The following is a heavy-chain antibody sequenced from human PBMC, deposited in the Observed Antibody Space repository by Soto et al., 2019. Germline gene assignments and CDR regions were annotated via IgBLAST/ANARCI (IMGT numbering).Heavy chain of an antibody. V-gene: IGHV3-33*06. D-gene: IGHD6-13*01. CDR2: IWYDGSDK. J-gene: IGHJ4*02. CDR3: ANVIATTGTGSLDY. Sequence: QVQLVESGGGVVQPGRSLRLSCAASGFTFSHYGMHWVRQCPGKGLEWLAMIWYDGSDKYYADSVKGRFTISRDDSRNTVYLQMNSLRAEDTAIYYCANVIATTGTGSLDYWGQGTLVTVSS. CDR1: GFTFSHYG.